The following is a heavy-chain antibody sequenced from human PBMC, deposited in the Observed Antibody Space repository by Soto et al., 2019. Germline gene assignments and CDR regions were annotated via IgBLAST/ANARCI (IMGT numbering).Heavy chain of an antibody. CDR1: GFTFSNAW. Sequence: GGSLRLSCAASGFTFSNAWMSWVRQAPGKGLEWVGRIKSKTDGGTTDYAAPVKGRFTISRDDSKNTLYLQMNSLKTEDTAVYYCTTGPPYCTNGVCYGNPFDYWGQGTLVTVSS. CDR3: TTGPPYCTNGVCYGNPFDY. V-gene: IGHV3-15*01. D-gene: IGHD2-8*01. CDR2: IKSKTDGGTT. J-gene: IGHJ4*02.